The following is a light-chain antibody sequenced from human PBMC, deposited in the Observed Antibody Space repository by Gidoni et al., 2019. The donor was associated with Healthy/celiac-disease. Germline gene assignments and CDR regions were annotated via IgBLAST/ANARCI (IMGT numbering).Light chain of an antibody. CDR1: QSLVYSAVNTY. Sequence: DVVLTQSPLSLPVTLVQPASISFRSSQSLVYSAVNTYLNWFQQRPGQSPRRLMYKVSNRDSGVPDRFSGSGSGTDFTLKISRVEAEEVGVYYCMQGTHWLLFTFGPGTKVDIK. V-gene: IGKV2-30*01. J-gene: IGKJ3*01. CDR2: KVS. CDR3: MQGTHWLLFT.